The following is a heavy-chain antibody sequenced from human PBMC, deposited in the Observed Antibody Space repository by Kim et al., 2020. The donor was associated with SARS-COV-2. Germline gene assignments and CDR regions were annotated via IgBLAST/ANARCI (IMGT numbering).Heavy chain of an antibody. V-gene: IGHV3-23*01. D-gene: IGHD3-9*01. Sequence: GGSLRLSCAASGFTFSSYAMSWVRQAPGKGLEWVSAISGSGGSTYYADSVKGRFTISRDNSKNTLYLQMNSLRAEDTAVYYCARDFDWLPLPSYYYYGMDVWGQGTTVTVSS. CDR3: ARDFDWLPLPSYYYYGMDV. CDR1: GFTFSSYA. J-gene: IGHJ6*02. CDR2: ISGSGGST.